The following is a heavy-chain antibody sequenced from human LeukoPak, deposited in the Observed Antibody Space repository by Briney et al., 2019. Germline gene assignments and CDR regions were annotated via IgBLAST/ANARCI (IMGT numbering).Heavy chain of an antibody. V-gene: IGHV1-18*04. J-gene: IGHJ3*02. D-gene: IGHD3-10*01. CDR2: ISAYNGNT. CDR1: GYTFTSYG. Sequence: GASVKVSCKASGYTFTSYGISWVRQAPGQGLEWMGWISAYNGNTNCAQKLQGRVTMTTDTSTSTAYMELRSLRSDDTAVYCCARGGFGFPDDAFDIWGQGTMVTVSS. CDR3: ARGGFGFPDDAFDI.